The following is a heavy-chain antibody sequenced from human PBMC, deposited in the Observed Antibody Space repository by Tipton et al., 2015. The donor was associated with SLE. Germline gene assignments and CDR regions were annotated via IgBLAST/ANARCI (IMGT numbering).Heavy chain of an antibody. V-gene: IGHV4-38-2*02. Sequence: TLSLTCFVSADSFTDDFFWDWIRQPPGKGLEWIGSIHHSGITSYNPSLKSRVTMSVDTSKNQLSLKLTSVTSADAAVYYCARETRDYGHYSFDYWGQGTLVTVSS. J-gene: IGHJ4*02. CDR3: ARETRDYGHYSFDY. CDR1: ADSFTDDFF. CDR2: IHHSGIT. D-gene: IGHD4-17*01.